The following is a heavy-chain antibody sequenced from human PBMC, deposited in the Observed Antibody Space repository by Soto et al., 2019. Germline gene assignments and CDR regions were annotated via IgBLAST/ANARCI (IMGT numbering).Heavy chain of an antibody. V-gene: IGHV2-5*02. D-gene: IGHD3-22*01. CDR3: THRPSYRSGYDY. J-gene: IGHJ4*02. CDR1: GFSLTTTGVG. CDR2: IYWDDDK. Sequence: QITLKESGPTLVKPTQTLTLTCTFSGFSLTTTGVGVAWIRQPPGKALEWLALIYWDDDKRYNPSLKSRLTITKDTSRNQVVLTMTNMDPVDTATYYCTHRPSYRSGYDYWGQGTLVTVSP.